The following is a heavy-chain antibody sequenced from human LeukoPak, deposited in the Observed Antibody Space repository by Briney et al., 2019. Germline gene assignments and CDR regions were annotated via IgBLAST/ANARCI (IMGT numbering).Heavy chain of an antibody. Sequence: SETESLTCTVSGASISSYYWGCFRQPPGKGLEWIAYIHYSGTTNYNPSHKSRITISIDMSKNQFSLKLNSVTAADTAVYYCARGQLVRAGWFDPWGQGTLVTVSS. V-gene: IGHV4-59*01. D-gene: IGHD6-6*01. J-gene: IGHJ5*02. CDR1: GASISSYY. CDR2: IHYSGTT. CDR3: ARGQLVRAGWFDP.